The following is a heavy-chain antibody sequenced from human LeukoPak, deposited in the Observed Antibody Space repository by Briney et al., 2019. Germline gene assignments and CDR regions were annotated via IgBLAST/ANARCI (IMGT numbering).Heavy chain of an antibody. Sequence: SVKVSCKASGGTFSSYAISWVRQAPGQGLEWMGGIIPIVGTANYAQKVKGRVTITADESTSTAYMELSSLRSEDTAVYYCARDRGSYDSSNWFDPWGQGTLVTVSS. V-gene: IGHV1-69*01. J-gene: IGHJ5*02. CDR2: IIPIVGTA. CDR3: ARDRGSYDSSNWFDP. CDR1: GGTFSSYA. D-gene: IGHD3-22*01.